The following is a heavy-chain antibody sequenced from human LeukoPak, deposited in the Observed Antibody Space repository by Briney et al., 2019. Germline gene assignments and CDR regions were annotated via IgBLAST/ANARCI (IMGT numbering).Heavy chain of an antibody. Sequence: PGGSLRLSCAASGFTFSSYAMSWVRQAPGKGLEWVSAISGSGGSTYYADSVKGRFTISRDNSKSTLYLQMNSLRAEDTAIYYCAKDTGYNYGYDYWGQGTLATVSS. D-gene: IGHD5-18*01. CDR1: GFTFSSYA. CDR3: AKDTGYNYGYDY. V-gene: IGHV3-23*01. J-gene: IGHJ4*02. CDR2: ISGSGGST.